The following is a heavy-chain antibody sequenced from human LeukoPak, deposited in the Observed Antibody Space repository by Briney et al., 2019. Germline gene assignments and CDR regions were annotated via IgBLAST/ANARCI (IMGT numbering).Heavy chain of an antibody. CDR1: GGSISSYY. CDR2: IYTSGST. CDR3: ARDSSGWYVNSYYYYMDV. D-gene: IGHD6-19*01. Sequence: SETLSLTCTVSGGSISSYYWSWIRQPAGKGLEWIGRIYTSGSTNYNPSLKSRVTMSVDTSKNQFPLKLSSVTAADTAVYYCARDSSGWYVNSYYYYMDVWGKGTTVTVSS. J-gene: IGHJ6*03. V-gene: IGHV4-4*07.